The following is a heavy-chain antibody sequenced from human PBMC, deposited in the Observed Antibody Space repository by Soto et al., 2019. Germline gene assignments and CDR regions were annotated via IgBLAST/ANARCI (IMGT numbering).Heavy chain of an antibody. CDR1: GFTFSDYY. V-gene: IGHV3-11*06. CDR2: ISSGSSYI. J-gene: IGHJ4*02. CDR3: ARLSLSGSWGDFDY. Sequence: QVQLVESGGGLVKPGGSLRLSCAASGFTFSDYYMSWIRQAPGKGLEWVSYISSGSSYINYADSVKGRFTISRDNAKNSLYLQMHSLRAEDTAVYYCARLSLSGSWGDFDYWGQGTLVTVFS. D-gene: IGHD3-16*01.